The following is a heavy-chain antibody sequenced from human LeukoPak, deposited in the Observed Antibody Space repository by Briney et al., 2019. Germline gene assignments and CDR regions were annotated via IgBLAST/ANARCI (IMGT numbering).Heavy chain of an antibody. Sequence: GGSLRLSCAASGFTFSSYAMSWVRQAPGKGLEWVSAISGSGGSTYYADSVKGRFTISRDNSKNTLHLQMNSLRAEDTAVYYCAKDSAYCSGGSCYYYYGMDVWGQGTTVTVSS. CDR2: ISGSGGST. CDR1: GFTFSSYA. D-gene: IGHD2-15*01. V-gene: IGHV3-23*01. J-gene: IGHJ6*02. CDR3: AKDSAYCSGGSCYYYYGMDV.